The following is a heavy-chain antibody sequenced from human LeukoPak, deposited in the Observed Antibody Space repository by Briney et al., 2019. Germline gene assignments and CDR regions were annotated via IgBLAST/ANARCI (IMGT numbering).Heavy chain of an antibody. D-gene: IGHD2-21*02. CDR3: ARDQQLTSCGGDCFPAN. Sequence: KASQTLSLTCTVSGGSISSGSYYWSWIRQPAGKGLEWIGRIYTRGSTDYNPSLKSRVTISVDTSRNQFSLRLTSVTAADTAVYYCARDQQLTSCGGDCFPANWGQGALVTVSS. J-gene: IGHJ4*02. V-gene: IGHV4-61*02. CDR2: IYTRGST. CDR1: GGSISSGSYY.